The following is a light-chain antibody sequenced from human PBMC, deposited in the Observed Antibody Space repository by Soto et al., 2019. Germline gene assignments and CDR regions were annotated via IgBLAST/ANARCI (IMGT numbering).Light chain of an antibody. J-gene: IGKJ1*01. CDR2: KIS. CDR1: QSLVSSDGNTY. CDR3: MQGTHWPKT. Sequence: DVVLTQSPLSLPVTLGQPASISCTSSQSLVSSDGNTYLHWFQQRPGHSPRHLIYKISNWDSGVPDRFRGSGSGTDFTLEISRVEAEDVGLYYCMQGTHWPKTFGQGTKVEIK. V-gene: IGKV2D-30*01.